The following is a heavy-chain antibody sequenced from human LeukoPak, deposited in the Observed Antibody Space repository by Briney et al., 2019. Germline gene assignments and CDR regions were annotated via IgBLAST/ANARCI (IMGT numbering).Heavy chain of an antibody. V-gene: IGHV3-23*01. CDR1: GFTFSNNG. J-gene: IGHJ4*02. CDR2: VSGGGDTT. CDR3: AKTNGYYDY. D-gene: IGHD3-22*01. Sequence: GGSLRLSCAASGFTFSNNGMSWVRQSPGRGLEWVSGVSGGGDTTYYAESVKGRFTISRDNSKNTLFLQMNSLTAEDTAVYYCAKTNGYYDYWGQGTLVAVSS.